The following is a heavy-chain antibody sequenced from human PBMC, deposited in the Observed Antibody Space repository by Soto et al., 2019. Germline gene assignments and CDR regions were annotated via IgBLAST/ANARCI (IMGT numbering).Heavy chain of an antibody. CDR1: GGSISSSHW. CDR2: IFHSGTT. J-gene: IGHJ4*02. CDR3: ARQLERGGLPEGYEY. V-gene: IGHV4-4*02. D-gene: IGHD1-1*01. Sequence: QVQLQESGPGLVKPSGTLSLTCAVSGGSISSSHWWSWVRQPPGKGLEWIGEIFHSGTTNYNPSLASRVAISEDKTTKRFDLDLSSVAAADTAVYYCARQLERGGLPEGYEYRGQGTLATVSS.